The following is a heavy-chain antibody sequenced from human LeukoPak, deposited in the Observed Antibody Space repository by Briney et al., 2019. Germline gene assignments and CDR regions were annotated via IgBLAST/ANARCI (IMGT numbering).Heavy chain of an antibody. J-gene: IGHJ6*03. CDR3: AKLGSFYYYMDV. Sequence: PSETLSLTCTVSGGSITSYYWSWIRQPPGKGLECIGYIYYSGSTNYNPSLKSRVTISVDTSKNQFSLKLSSVTAADTAVYYCAKLGSFYYYMDVWGKGTTVTVSS. D-gene: IGHD3-16*01. V-gene: IGHV4-59*01. CDR2: IYYSGST. CDR1: GGSITSYY.